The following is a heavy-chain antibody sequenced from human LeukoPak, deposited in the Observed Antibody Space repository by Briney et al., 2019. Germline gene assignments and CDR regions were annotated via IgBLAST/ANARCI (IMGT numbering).Heavy chain of an antibody. V-gene: IGHV1-18*01. CDR2: ISAYNGNT. J-gene: IGHJ4*02. CDR3: ARGPPGGARGYYYY. D-gene: IGHD3-22*01. CDR1: GYTFTSCG. Sequence: ASVKVSCRASGYTFTSCGISWVRQAPGQGLEWMGWISAYNGNTNYAQKLEGRVTMTTDTSTSTAYMELRSLRSDDTPVYYCARGPPGGARGYYYYWGQGTLVTVSS.